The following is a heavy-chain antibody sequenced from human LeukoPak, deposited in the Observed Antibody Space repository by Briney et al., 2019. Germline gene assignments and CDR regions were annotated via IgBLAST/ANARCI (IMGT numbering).Heavy chain of an antibody. V-gene: IGHV4-59*12. Sequence: PSETLSLTCTVSGGSISSYYWSWIRQPPGKGLEWIGYIYYSGSTNYNPPLKSRVTISVDTSKNQFSLKLSSVTAADTAVYYCARGTRTFDPWGQGTLVTVPS. CDR1: GGSISSYY. J-gene: IGHJ5*02. CDR2: IYYSGST. D-gene: IGHD1-14*01. CDR3: ARGTRTFDP.